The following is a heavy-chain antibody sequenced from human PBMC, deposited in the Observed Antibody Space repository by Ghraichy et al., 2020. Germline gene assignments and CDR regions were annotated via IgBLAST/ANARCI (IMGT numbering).Heavy chain of an antibody. CDR2: IIPIFGTA. CDR3: ARQTYSSSPEFDY. CDR1: GGTFSSYA. D-gene: IGHD6-6*01. J-gene: IGHJ4*02. V-gene: IGHV1-69*13. Sequence: SVKVSCKASGGTFSSYAISWVRQAPGQGLEWMGGIIPIFGTANYAQKFQGRVTITADESTSTAYMELSSLRSEDTAVYYCARQTYSSSPEFDYWGQGTLVTVSS.